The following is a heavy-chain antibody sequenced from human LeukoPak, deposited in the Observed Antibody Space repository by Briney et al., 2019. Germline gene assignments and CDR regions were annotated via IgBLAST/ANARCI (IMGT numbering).Heavy chain of an antibody. D-gene: IGHD6-6*01. V-gene: IGHV3-48*03. CDR1: AFTSSSYE. CDR3: ARGATRRSSGAFDI. CDR2: ISSSGSII. Sequence: GGSLRLSCAASAFTSSSYELNWVRQAPGKGLEWISYISSSGSIINYADSVKGQFTISRGNAKNSLYLQMNSLRAEDTAVYYCARGATRRSSGAFDIWGQGTMVTVSS. J-gene: IGHJ3*02.